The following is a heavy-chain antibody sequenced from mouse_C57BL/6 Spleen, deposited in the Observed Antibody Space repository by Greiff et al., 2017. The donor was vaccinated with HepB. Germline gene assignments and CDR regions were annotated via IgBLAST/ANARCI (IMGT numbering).Heavy chain of an antibody. J-gene: IGHJ1*03. V-gene: IGHV2-9-1*01. Sequence: VKLVESGPGLVAPSQSLSITCTVSGFSLTSYAISWVRQPPGKGLEWLGVIWTGGGTNYNSALKSRLSISKDNSKSQVFLKMNSLQTDDTARYYCARKKDGSSFYWYFDVWGTGTTVTVSS. CDR2: IWTGGGT. CDR1: GFSLTSYA. D-gene: IGHD1-1*01. CDR3: ARKKDGSSFYWYFDV.